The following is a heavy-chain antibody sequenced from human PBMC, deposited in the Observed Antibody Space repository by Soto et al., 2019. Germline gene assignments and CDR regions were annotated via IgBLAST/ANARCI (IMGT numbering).Heavy chain of an antibody. CDR3: ASRTYYDFWSGYYFDYYYYGMDV. Sequence: SVKVSCKASGGTFSSYAISWARQAPGQGLEWMGGIIPIFGTANYAQKFQGRVTITADESTSTAYMELSSLRSEDTAVYYCASRTYYDFWSGYYFDYYYYGMDVWGQGTTVTVS. V-gene: IGHV1-69*13. J-gene: IGHJ6*02. CDR2: IIPIFGTA. D-gene: IGHD3-3*01. CDR1: GGTFSSYA.